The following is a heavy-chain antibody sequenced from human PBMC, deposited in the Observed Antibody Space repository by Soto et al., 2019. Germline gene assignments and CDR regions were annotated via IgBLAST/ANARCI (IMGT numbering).Heavy chain of an antibody. V-gene: IGHV4-59*01. D-gene: IGHD1-7*01. CDR1: GGSISSYY. Sequence: SETLSLTCTVSGGSISSYYWSWIRQPPGKGLEWIGYIYYSGSTNYNPSLKSRVTISVDTSKNQFSLKLSSVTAADTAVYYCARGRTGTGIFDYWGQGTLVTVSS. J-gene: IGHJ4*02. CDR3: ARGRTGTGIFDY. CDR2: IYYSGST.